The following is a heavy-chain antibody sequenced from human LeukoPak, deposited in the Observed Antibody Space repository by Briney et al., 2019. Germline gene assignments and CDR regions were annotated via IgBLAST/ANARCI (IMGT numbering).Heavy chain of an antibody. CDR3: ARDGPPVGAGDFDY. CDR2: IGSTSI. Sequence: PGVSLRLSCAASGFSTSTYSMGWVRQAPGKGLEWVSYIGSTSIYADSVKGRFTISRDNAKNSLFLQMNSLRAEDTAVYYCARDGPPVGAGDFDYWGQGTPVTVSS. J-gene: IGHJ4*02. CDR1: GFSTSTYS. D-gene: IGHD3-10*01. V-gene: IGHV3-48*01.